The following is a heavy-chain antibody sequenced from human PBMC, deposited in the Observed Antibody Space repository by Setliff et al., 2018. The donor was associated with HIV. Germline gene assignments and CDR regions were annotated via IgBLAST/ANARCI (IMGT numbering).Heavy chain of an antibody. Sequence: PRASVKVSCKASGYTFTSYGISWVRQAPGQGLEWMGWISAYNGNTNYAQKLQGRVTMTTDTSTSTAYMELRSLRSDDTAVYYCARFRMVRGVIIHRPHHDAFDIWGQGTMVTVSS. CDR3: ARFRMVRGVIIHRPHHDAFDI. CDR1: GYTFTSYG. D-gene: IGHD3-10*01. V-gene: IGHV1-18*01. J-gene: IGHJ3*02. CDR2: ISAYNGNT.